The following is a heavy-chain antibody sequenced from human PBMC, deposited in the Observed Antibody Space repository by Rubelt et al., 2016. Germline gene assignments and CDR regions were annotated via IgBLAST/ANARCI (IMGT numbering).Heavy chain of an antibody. D-gene: IGHD2-2*01. V-gene: IGHV4-34*01. CDR2: INHSGST. CDR1: GGSFSGYY. Sequence: QVQLQQWGAGLLKPSETLSLTCAVYGGSFSGYYWSWIRQPPGKGLEWIGEINHSGSTNYNPSLKSRVTISVDTSKNQFSRKRSVVTAADTGVYYGASRYQLLPPLIWGQGTMVTVSS. CDR3: ASRYQLLPPLI. J-gene: IGHJ3*02.